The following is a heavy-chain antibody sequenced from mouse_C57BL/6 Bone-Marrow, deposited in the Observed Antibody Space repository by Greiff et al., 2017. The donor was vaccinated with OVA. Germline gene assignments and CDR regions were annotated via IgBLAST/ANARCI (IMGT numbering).Heavy chain of an antibody. D-gene: IGHD1-1*01. CDR2: ISYSGST. V-gene: IGHV3-8*01. CDR1: GYSITSDY. J-gene: IGHJ1*03. CDR3: ARTLSWFTTVVPWYFDV. Sequence: VQLQQSGPGLAKPSQTLSLTCSVTGYSITSDYWNWIRKFPGNKLEYMGYISYSGSTYYNPSLKSRISITRDTSKNQYYLQLNSVTTEDTATYYCARTLSWFTTVVPWYFDVWGTGTTVTVSS.